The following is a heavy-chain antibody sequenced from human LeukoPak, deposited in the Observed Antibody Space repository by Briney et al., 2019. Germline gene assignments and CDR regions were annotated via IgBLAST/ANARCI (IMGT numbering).Heavy chain of an antibody. Sequence: SETLSLTCTVSGGSISSYYWNWIRPPPGRGLEWIGYIYYTGATYYNPSLKSRVTISLDTSKNQFSLKLSSVTAADAAVYYCARAGYSYGTGYYFDYWGQGALVTVSS. J-gene: IGHJ4*02. D-gene: IGHD5-18*01. CDR2: IYYTGAT. V-gene: IGHV4-59*01. CDR1: GGSISSYY. CDR3: ARAGYSYGTGYYFDY.